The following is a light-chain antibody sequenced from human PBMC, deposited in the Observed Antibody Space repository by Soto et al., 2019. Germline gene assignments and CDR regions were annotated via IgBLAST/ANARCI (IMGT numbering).Light chain of an antibody. Sequence: DIQMTQSPSTLSASVGDRVTITCRASQSISSWLAWYQQKPGKAPKLLIYDASSLESGVPSRFSGSGSGTEFTLTISSLQPDDVATDDCQQYNSYSTFGQGTKVEIK. J-gene: IGKJ1*01. CDR1: QSISSW. CDR2: DAS. V-gene: IGKV1-5*01. CDR3: QQYNSYST.